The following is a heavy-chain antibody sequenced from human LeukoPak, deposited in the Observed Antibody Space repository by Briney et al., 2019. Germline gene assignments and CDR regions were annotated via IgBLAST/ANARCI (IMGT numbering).Heavy chain of an antibody. J-gene: IGHJ6*04. Sequence: ASVKVSCKASGGTFSSYAISWVRQAPGQGLEWMGGIIPIFGTANYAQKFQGRVTITADKSTSTAYMELSSLRSEDTAVYYCARGRVLRGSSGYYYGMDVWGKGTTVTVSS. D-gene: IGHD5-12*01. CDR1: GGTFSSYA. CDR2: IIPIFGTA. CDR3: ARGRVLRGSSGYYYGMDV. V-gene: IGHV1-69*06.